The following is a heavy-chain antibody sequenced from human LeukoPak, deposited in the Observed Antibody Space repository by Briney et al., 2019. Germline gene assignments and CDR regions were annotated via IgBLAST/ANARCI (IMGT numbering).Heavy chain of an antibody. V-gene: IGHV3-21*06. CDR2: ISSSSSYI. D-gene: IGHD6-6*01. J-gene: IGHJ6*03. Sequence: GGSLRLSCAASRFTFSSYGMNWVRQAPGKGLEWVSSISSSSSYIYYAGSVKGRFTISRDNAKNSLYLQMNSLRAEDTAVYYCARDSSAQVYYYYYYMDVWGKGTTVTVSS. CDR1: RFTFSSYG. CDR3: ARDSSAQVYYYYYYMDV.